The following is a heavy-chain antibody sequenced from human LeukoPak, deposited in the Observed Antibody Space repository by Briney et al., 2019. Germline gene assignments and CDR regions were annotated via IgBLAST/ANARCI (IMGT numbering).Heavy chain of an antibody. Sequence: PSETLSLTCAVYGGSFSGYYWSWIRQPPGKGLEWIGEINHSGSTNYNPSLKSRVTISVGTSKNQFSLKLSSVTAADTAVYYCARGQEIGDAFDIWGQGTMVTVSS. CDR3: ARGQEIGDAFDI. J-gene: IGHJ3*02. CDR2: INHSGST. V-gene: IGHV4-34*01. CDR1: GGSFSGYY. D-gene: IGHD3-22*01.